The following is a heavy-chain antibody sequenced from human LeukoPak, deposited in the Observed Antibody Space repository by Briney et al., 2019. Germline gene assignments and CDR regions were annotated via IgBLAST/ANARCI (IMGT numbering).Heavy chain of an antibody. J-gene: IGHJ3*02. D-gene: IGHD3-10*01. V-gene: IGHV1-24*01. CDR1: GYTLTELS. CDR3: ATVYYGSGSYYNVHLFDAFDI. Sequence: ASVKVSCKVSGYTLTELSMHLVGQDPGKGLEGMGGFDPEEVETIYAQKFQGRVTMTEDTSTDTAYMELSSLRSEDTAVYYCATVYYGSGSYYNVHLFDAFDIWGQGAMVTVSS. CDR2: FDPEEVET.